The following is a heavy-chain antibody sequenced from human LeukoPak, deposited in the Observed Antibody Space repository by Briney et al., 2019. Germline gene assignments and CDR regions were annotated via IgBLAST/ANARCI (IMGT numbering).Heavy chain of an antibody. J-gene: IGHJ6*03. Sequence: GGSLRLSCAASGFTFSSYWMSWVRQAPGKGLEWVAYINQDVTEKYYVDSVKGRFSISRDNAKNSLYLQMNRLRAEEKGVYYCGREGRKSRGVDIVRKKETGYYYYMDVWGKRTTVTVSS. CDR1: GFTFSSYW. CDR2: INQDVTEK. CDR3: GREGRKSRGVDIVRKKETGYYYYMDV. D-gene: IGHD2-15*01. V-gene: IGHV3-7*01.